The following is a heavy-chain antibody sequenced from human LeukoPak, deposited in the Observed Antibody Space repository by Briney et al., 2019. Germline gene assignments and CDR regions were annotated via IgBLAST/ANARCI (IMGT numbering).Heavy chain of an antibody. Sequence: GGSLRLSCAASGFTFSSYWMSWVRQAPGKGLEWVANIKQDGSEKYYVDSVKGRFTISRDNAKNSLYLQTNSLRAEDTAVYYCARDKGGRYVWGSYRYDYWGQGTLVTVSS. CDR3: ARDKGGRYVWGSYRYDY. V-gene: IGHV3-7*03. D-gene: IGHD3-16*02. CDR1: GFTFSSYW. CDR2: IKQDGSEK. J-gene: IGHJ4*02.